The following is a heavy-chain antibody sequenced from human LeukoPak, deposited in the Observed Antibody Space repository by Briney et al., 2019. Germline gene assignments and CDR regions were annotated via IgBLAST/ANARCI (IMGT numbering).Heavy chain of an antibody. Sequence: SVKVSCKASGGTFSSYAISWVRQAPGQGLEWMGGIIPIFGTANYAQKFQGRVTITADESTSTAYMELSSLRSEDTAVYYCGRGDYGWGSYRPAVYFDLWGQGTPVTVSS. V-gene: IGHV1-69*13. CDR2: IIPIFGTA. D-gene: IGHD3-16*02. CDR3: GRGDYGWGSYRPAVYFDL. CDR1: GGTFSSYA. J-gene: IGHJ4*01.